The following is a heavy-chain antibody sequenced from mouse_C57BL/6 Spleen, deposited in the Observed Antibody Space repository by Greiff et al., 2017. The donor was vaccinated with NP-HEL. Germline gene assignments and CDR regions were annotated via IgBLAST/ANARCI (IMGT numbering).Heavy chain of an antibody. CDR1: GFTFSSYG. Sequence: EVQGVESGGDLVKPGGSLKLSCAASGFTFSSYGMSWVRQTPDKRLEWVATISSGGSYTYYPDSVKGRFTISRDNAKNTLYLQMSSLKSEDTAMYYCARRDDYYGSSYGWYFDVWGTGTTVTVSS. CDR3: ARRDDYYGSSYGWYFDV. D-gene: IGHD1-1*01. CDR2: ISSGGSYT. J-gene: IGHJ1*03. V-gene: IGHV5-6*01.